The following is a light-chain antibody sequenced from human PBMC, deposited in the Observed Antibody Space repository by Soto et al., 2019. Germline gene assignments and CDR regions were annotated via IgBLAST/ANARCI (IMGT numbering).Light chain of an antibody. Sequence: DIEMTQSPSSLSASVGDRVTITCRASESISRNLNWYQQKPGKAPNLLIYAASTLQNGVPSRFSGSGSGTDFTLTISSLQPEDFATYYCQQSYSTLSISFGQGTRLEIK. CDR3: QQSYSTLSIS. V-gene: IGKV1-39*01. CDR2: AAS. CDR1: ESISRN. J-gene: IGKJ5*01.